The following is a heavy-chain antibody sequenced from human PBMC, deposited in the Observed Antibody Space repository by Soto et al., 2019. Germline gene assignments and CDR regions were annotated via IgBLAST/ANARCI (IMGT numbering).Heavy chain of an antibody. Sequence: PSETLSLTCAVYGGSFSGYYWSWIRQPPGKGLEWIGEINHSGSTNYNPSLKSRVTISVDTSKNQFSLKLSSVTAADTAVYYCARSKRYFDWLLLAYFDYWGQGTLVTVSS. CDR3: ARSKRYFDWLLLAYFDY. CDR1: GGSFSGYY. J-gene: IGHJ4*02. CDR2: INHSGST. V-gene: IGHV4-34*01. D-gene: IGHD3-9*01.